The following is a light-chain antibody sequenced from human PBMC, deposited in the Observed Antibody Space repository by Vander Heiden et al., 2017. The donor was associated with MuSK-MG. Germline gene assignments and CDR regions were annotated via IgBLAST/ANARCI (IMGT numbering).Light chain of an antibody. J-gene: IGKJ2*01. Sequence: DIQMTQSPSTLSASAGDRVTIPCRASQSISDWLAWYQQRPGKVPKLVIYKASTLETGVPSRFSGSGSGTEFTLTISSLQPDDFATYYCQQYDAYPYSFGQGTKLEIK. V-gene: IGKV1-5*03. CDR2: KAS. CDR1: QSISDW. CDR3: QQYDAYPYS.